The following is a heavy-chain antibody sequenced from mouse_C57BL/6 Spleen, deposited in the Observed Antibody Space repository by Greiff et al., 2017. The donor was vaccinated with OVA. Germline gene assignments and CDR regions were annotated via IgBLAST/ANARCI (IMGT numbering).Heavy chain of an antibody. D-gene: IGHD1-1*01. CDR1: GYSFTDYN. J-gene: IGHJ2*01. CDR3: ARMGTTVVASEY. V-gene: IGHV1-39*01. CDR2: INPKYGTT. Sequence: EVQLQQSGPELVKPGASVKISCKASGYSFTDYNMNWVKQSHGKSLEWIGVINPKYGTTSYNQMFKGKGTLTVAQSSSTAYMQHNSLTSEDSAVYNCARMGTTVVASEYWGQGTTLPVSS.